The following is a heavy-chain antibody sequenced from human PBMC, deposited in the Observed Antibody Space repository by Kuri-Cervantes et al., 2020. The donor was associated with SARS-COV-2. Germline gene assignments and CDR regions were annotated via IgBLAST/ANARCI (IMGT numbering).Heavy chain of an antibody. V-gene: IGHV3-23*01. D-gene: IGHD6-19*01. CDR3: ARELSGWDSYYFYYMDV. CDR1: GFTFSSYA. J-gene: IGHJ6*03. Sequence: GESLKISCAASGFTFSSYAMGWVRQAPGKGLEWVSAISGSGGSTYYADSVKGRFTISRDNSKNTVDLQMNSLRVEDTAVYYCARELSGWDSYYFYYMDVWGKGTTVTVSS. CDR2: ISGSGGST.